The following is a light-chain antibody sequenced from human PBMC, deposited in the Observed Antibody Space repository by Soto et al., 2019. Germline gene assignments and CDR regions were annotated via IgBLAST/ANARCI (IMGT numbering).Light chain of an antibody. CDR1: ETDVGGYTF. CDR3: CSYAGRYNFVR. J-gene: IGLJ3*02. V-gene: IGLV2-11*01. Sequence: QSALAQPRSVSGSPGQSVTISCTGTETDVGGYTFVSWYQQHAGKAPRVLIFDVSQRAPGVPDRFSGFKSGNTASLTISGLQPEDEADYHCCSYAGRYNFVRFGGGTKLTVL. CDR2: DVS.